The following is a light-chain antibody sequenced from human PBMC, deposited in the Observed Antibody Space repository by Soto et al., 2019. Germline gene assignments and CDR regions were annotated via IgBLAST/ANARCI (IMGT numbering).Light chain of an antibody. CDR1: QSVSSNF. J-gene: IGKJ1*01. CDR3: QQYDSTPRT. V-gene: IGKV3-20*01. Sequence: ENVLTQSPGTLSLSPGERATLSCRASQSVSSNFLAWYQQKPGQAPRLLIYGASNRATGIPDRFSGSGSGTDFTLTIRRLEPEAFAVYYCQQYDSTPRTFGQGTKVEIK. CDR2: GAS.